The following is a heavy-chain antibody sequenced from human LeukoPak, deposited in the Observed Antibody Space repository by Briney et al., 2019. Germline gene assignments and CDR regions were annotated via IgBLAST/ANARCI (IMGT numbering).Heavy chain of an antibody. Sequence: NPSETLSLTCTVSGGSISSHYWSWIRQPPGKGLEWIGYIYYSGSTNYNPSLKSRVTISVDTSKNQFSLKLSSVTAADTAVYYCAREAPTAGERFVDYWGQGTLVTVSS. J-gene: IGHJ4*02. CDR3: AREAPTAGERFVDY. V-gene: IGHV4-59*11. CDR1: GGSISSHY. D-gene: IGHD3-10*01. CDR2: IYYSGST.